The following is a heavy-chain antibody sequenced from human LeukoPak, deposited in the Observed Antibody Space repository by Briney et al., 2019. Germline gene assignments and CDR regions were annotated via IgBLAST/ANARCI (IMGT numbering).Heavy chain of an antibody. CDR2: ISYDGSVR. J-gene: IGHJ6*02. CDR1: GITFYGYG. Sequence: PGGSLRLSCAASGITFYGYGIHWVRQAPGKGLEWVALISYDGSVRNYAASVKGRFTISRDNSKSTLELQMNSLRAEDTALYYCARDPGISMVRGPLYGMDVWGQGTTVTVSS. V-gene: IGHV3-33*05. D-gene: IGHD3-10*01. CDR3: ARDPGISMVRGPLYGMDV.